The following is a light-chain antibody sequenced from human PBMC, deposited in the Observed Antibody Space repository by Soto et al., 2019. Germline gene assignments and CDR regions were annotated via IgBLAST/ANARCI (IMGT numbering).Light chain of an antibody. V-gene: IGLV2-8*01. CDR3: MCYAVGNNWV. Sequence: QSALPQPPSASGSPGQSVTISCTGTSSDVGTHGYVSWYQQHAGKAPKLLIYDVTKRPSGVPDRFSGSKSANTASLPVSGLQAEDEADYYCMCYAVGNNWVFGGGTKLTVL. J-gene: IGLJ3*02. CDR1: SSDVGTHGY. CDR2: DVT.